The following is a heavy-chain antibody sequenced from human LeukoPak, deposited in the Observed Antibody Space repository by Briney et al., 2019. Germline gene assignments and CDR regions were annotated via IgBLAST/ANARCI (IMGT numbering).Heavy chain of an antibody. CDR1: GGPISSGDYY. CDR3: ARVSRDSGNYYTFLDY. CDR2: INYRGTI. J-gene: IGHJ4*02. V-gene: IGHV4-39*07. D-gene: IGHD1-26*01. Sequence: SETLSLTCTVSGGPISSGDYYWGWIRQPPGMGPEWIGSINYRGTIYYNPSLQSRVAISVNTSKNQFSLQLTSVTATDTAVYYCARVSRDSGNYYTFLDYWGQGTLVTVSS.